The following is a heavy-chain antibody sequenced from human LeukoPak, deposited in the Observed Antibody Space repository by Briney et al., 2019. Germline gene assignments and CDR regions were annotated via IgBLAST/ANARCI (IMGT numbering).Heavy chain of an antibody. CDR1: GGSVSSGSYY. CDR3: ARLRYKYY. J-gene: IGHJ4*02. V-gene: IGHV4-61*01. Sequence: PSETLSLTCTVSGGSVSSGSYYWSWIRQPPGKGLEWIGEINHSGSTNYNPSLKSRVTISVDTSKNQFSLKLSSVTAADTAVYYCARLRYKYYWGQGTLVTVSS. D-gene: IGHD1-14*01. CDR2: INHSGST.